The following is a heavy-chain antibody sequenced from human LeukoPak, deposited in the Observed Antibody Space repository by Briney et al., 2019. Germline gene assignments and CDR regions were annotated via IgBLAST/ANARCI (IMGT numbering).Heavy chain of an antibody. D-gene: IGHD1-1*01. CDR1: GGSISSYY. V-gene: IGHV4-59*12. Sequence: SETLSLTCTVSGGSISSYYWSWIRQSPGKGLEWIGYIYYSGSTNYKPSLKSRVTISVDTSKNQFSLKLSSVTAADTAVYFCARIGNYYFDYWGQGTLVTVSS. J-gene: IGHJ4*02. CDR3: ARIGNYYFDY. CDR2: IYYSGST.